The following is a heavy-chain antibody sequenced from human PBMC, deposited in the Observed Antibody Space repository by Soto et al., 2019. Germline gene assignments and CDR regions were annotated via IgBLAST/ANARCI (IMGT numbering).Heavy chain of an antibody. CDR3: ARHDVCSTPICHNWFDP. CDR1: GYSFTNYW. V-gene: IGHV5-51*01. CDR2: IYPAYSDT. J-gene: IGHJ5*02. D-gene: IGHD2-2*01. Sequence: GESVKISFKASGYSFTNYWIGCVRQMPGKGLEWMGSIYPAYSDTRYSPSFQGQVTISADKSISTAYLQWSSLKASDTAMYYCARHDVCSTPICHNWFDPWGQGTLVTVSS.